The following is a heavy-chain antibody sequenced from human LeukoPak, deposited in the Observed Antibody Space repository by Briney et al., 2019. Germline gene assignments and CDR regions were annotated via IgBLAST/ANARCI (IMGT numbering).Heavy chain of an antibody. Sequence: GGSLRLSCAASGFIFGSYSMNWVRHVPGRGLEWVSSISSSSTYIHYADSLEGRFTISRDNARNSLYLQINSLRVEDTAVYYCARVQRGEMATFDYWGQGILASVSS. J-gene: IGHJ4*02. V-gene: IGHV3-21*01. D-gene: IGHD5-24*01. CDR1: GFIFGSYS. CDR3: ARVQRGEMATFDY. CDR2: ISSSSTYI.